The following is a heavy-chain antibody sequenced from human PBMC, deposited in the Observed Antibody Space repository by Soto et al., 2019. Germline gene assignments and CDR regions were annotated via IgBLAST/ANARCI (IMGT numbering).Heavy chain of an antibody. Sequence: GEPLKSSCKGSGYSFTSYWIGWVRQMPGKGLEWMGIIYPGDSDTRYSPSFQGQVTISADKSISTAYLQWSSLKASDTAMYYCARRGYCSSTSCPAYGMDVWGQGTTVTVSS. CDR2: IYPGDSDT. J-gene: IGHJ6*02. D-gene: IGHD2-2*01. CDR1: GYSFTSYW. V-gene: IGHV5-51*01. CDR3: ARRGYCSSTSCPAYGMDV.